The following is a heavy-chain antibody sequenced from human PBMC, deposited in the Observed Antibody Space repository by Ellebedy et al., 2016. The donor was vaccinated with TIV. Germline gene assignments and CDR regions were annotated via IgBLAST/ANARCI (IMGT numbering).Heavy chain of an antibody. CDR3: ARVAITPERLSEYFQH. CDR2: ISSSSSYT. V-gene: IGHV3-11*05. Sequence: GESLKISXAASGFTFSDYYMSWIRQAPGKGLEWVSYISSSSSYTNYADSVKGRFTISRDNAKNSLYLQMNSLRAEDTAVYYCARVAITPERLSEYFQHWGQGTLVTVSS. D-gene: IGHD2-21*01. CDR1: GFTFSDYY. J-gene: IGHJ1*01.